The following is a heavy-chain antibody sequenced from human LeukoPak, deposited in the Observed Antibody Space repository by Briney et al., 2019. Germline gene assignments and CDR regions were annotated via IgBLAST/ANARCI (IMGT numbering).Heavy chain of an antibody. CDR3: ASLEYYYYYMDV. CDR1: GFTFSSYS. J-gene: IGHJ6*03. V-gene: IGHV3-21*01. CDR2: ISSSSSYI. D-gene: IGHD3-3*01. Sequence: KPGGSLRLSCAASGFTFSSYSMNSVRQAPGKGLEWVSSISSSSSYIYYADSVKSRFTIYRDNAKNSLYLQMNSLRAEDTAVYYCASLEYYYYYMDVWGKGTTVTVSS.